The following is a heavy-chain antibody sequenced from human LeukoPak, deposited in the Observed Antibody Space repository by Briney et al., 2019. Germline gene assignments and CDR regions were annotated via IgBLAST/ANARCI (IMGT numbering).Heavy chain of an antibody. CDR2: ISYDGSNK. CDR3: ARVLGDDSSGSYFDY. J-gene: IGHJ4*02. CDR1: GFTFSSYA. D-gene: IGHD3-22*01. V-gene: IGHV3-30-3*01. Sequence: GGSLRLSCAASGFTFSSYAMHWVRQAPGKGLEWVAVISYDGSNKYYADSVKGRFTISRDNSKNTLYLQMNSLRAEDTTVYYCARVLGDDSSGSYFDYWGQGTLVTVSS.